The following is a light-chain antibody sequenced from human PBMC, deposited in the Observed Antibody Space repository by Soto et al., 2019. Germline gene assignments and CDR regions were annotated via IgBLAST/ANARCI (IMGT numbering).Light chain of an antibody. CDR2: GAS. CDR3: QKYDSAPLT. J-gene: IGKJ4*01. CDR1: QGFSNS. V-gene: IGKV1-27*01. Sequence: DIQMTQSPSSLTASVGDRVTISCRASQGFSNSLAWYQQKPGEVPTLLIYGASILQSGVPSRFSGSGSGTEFTFTIGSLQPEDVATYYCQKYDSAPLTFGGGTKVEIK.